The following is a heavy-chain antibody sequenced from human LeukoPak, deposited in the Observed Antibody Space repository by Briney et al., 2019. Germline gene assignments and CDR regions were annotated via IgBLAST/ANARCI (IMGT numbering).Heavy chain of an antibody. Sequence: SETLSLTCTVSGYSISGGYYWGWIRQPPGKGLEWIGSIYHSGSTYYNPSLKSRVTISVDTSKNQFSLKLSSVTAADTAVYYCARVDCSGGSCPMPYNWFDPWGQGTLVTVYS. V-gene: IGHV4-38-2*02. J-gene: IGHJ5*02. D-gene: IGHD2-15*01. CDR2: IYHSGST. CDR1: GYSISGGYY. CDR3: ARVDCSGGSCPMPYNWFDP.